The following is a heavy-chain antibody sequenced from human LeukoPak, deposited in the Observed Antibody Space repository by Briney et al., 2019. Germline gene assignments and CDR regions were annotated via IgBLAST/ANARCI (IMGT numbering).Heavy chain of an antibody. CDR1: GYTFTGYY. CDR2: INPNSGGT. J-gene: IGHJ4*02. CDR3: TREYQYYYDSSGYSYFDHLDY. V-gene: IGHV1-2*02. Sequence: ASVKVSCKASGYTFTGYYMHWVRQAPGQGLEWMGWINPNSGGTNYAQKFQGRVTMTRDTSISTAYMELSRLRSGDTAVYYCTREYQYYYDSSGYSYFDHLDYWGQGTLVTVSS. D-gene: IGHD3-22*01.